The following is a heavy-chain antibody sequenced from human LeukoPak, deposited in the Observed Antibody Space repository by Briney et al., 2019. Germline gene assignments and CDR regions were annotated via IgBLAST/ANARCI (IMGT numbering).Heavy chain of an antibody. CDR2: ISITSAYI. J-gene: IGHJ3*01. D-gene: IGHD2-2*01. V-gene: IGHV3-21*01. CDR3: AIGGYCTSTTCDAFDF. CDR1: GLTFSSHS. Sequence: GGSLRLSCVGSGLTFSSHSMNWVRQAPGEGLEGVSSISITSAYIYYADSMKGRITISRDNAKNSLYLQMNTLRAEDTAIYYCAIGGYCTSTTCDAFDFWGRGTMVTVSS.